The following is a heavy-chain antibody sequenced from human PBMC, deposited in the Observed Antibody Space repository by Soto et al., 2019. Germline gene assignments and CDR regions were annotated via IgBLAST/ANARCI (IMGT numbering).Heavy chain of an antibody. J-gene: IGHJ4*02. D-gene: IGHD2-2*01. V-gene: IGHV3-53*01. CDR2: IYSGGST. CDR1: GFTFSSYA. CDR3: ATARVYCSSTSCGPDY. Sequence: TGGSLRLSCAASGFTFSSYAMSWVRQAPGKGLEWVSVIYSGGSTYYADSVKGRFTISRDNSKNTLYLQMNSLRAEDTAVYYCATARVYCSSTSCGPDYWGQGTLVTVS.